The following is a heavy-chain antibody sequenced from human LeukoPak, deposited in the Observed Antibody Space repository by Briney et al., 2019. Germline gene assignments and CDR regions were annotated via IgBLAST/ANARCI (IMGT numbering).Heavy chain of an antibody. D-gene: IGHD3-10*01. CDR1: GYSISSGYY. V-gene: IGHV4-38-2*02. Sequence: PSETLSLTCTVSGYSISSGYYWGWIRQPPGQGLEWIGSIYHSGSTYYNPSLKSRVTISVDTSKNQFSLKLSSVTAADTAVYYCARDWGGRFGELFPLWGQGTLVTVSS. J-gene: IGHJ4*02. CDR2: IYHSGST. CDR3: ARDWGGRFGELFPL.